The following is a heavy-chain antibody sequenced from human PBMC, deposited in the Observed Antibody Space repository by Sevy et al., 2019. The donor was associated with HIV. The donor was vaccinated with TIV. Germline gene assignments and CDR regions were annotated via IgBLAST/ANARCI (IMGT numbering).Heavy chain of an antibody. Sequence: GGSLRLSCATSGFIFTSYTMNWVRQAPGKGLEWVSSISYSAEYIYYADSVKGRFTISRDNAKNSLFLQMNSLRVEDTAVYYCARDEGGYDPLDYWGQGSLVTVSS. V-gene: IGHV3-21*01. CDR3: ARDEGGYDPLDY. D-gene: IGHD3-16*01. CDR2: ISYSAEYI. CDR1: GFIFTSYT. J-gene: IGHJ4*02.